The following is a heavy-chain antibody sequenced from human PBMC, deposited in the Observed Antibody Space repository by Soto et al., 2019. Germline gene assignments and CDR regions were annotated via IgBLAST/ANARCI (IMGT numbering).Heavy chain of an antibody. J-gene: IGHJ4*02. CDR1: GFTPSTYA. V-gene: IGHV3-23*01. CDR3: AKERVAAAYGETSPFDF. D-gene: IGHD2-15*01. Sequence: GGSLRLSCAASGFTPSTYATGWVRHAPGTGLEWVSDIDGSGGDTFFADSVKGRFTISRDNSKDTVYLHVNNLRAEDTARYYCAKERVAAAYGETSPFDFWGQGTQVTVSS. CDR2: IDGSGGDT.